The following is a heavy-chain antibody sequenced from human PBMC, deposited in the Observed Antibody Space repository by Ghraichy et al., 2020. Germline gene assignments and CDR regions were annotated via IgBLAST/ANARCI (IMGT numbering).Heavy chain of an antibody. J-gene: IGHJ6*02. CDR1: GFTFSSYA. Sequence: GGSLRLSCSASGFTFSSYAMHWVRQAPGKGLEYVSAISSNGGSTYYADSVKGRFTISRDNSKNTLYLQMSSLRAEDTAVYYCVKGRHYYYYGMDVWGQGTTVTVSS. CDR3: VKGRHYYYYGMDV. CDR2: ISSNGGST. V-gene: IGHV3-64D*06.